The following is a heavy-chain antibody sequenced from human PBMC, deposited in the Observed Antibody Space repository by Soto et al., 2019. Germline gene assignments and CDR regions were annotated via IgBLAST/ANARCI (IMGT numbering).Heavy chain of an antibody. CDR3: VRDRDLYRDMFHADL. CDR1: GFTISECS. V-gene: IGHV3-48*02. J-gene: IGHJ4*02. Sequence: PGGSLRLSCEASGFTISECSMNWVRQAPGKGLEWLAYITIRTGNVLYADSVRGRFTISADNAENSVILQMNSLRDEDSAVYFCVRDRDLYRDMFHADLWGQGTPVTVSS. CDR2: ITIRTGNV. D-gene: IGHD3-10*02.